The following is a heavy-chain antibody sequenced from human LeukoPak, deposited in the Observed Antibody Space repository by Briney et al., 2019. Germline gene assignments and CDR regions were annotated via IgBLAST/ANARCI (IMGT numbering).Heavy chain of an antibody. CDR1: GSTFSNYA. CDR2: ISSNDDIT. V-gene: IGHV3-23*01. D-gene: IGHD7-27*01. Sequence: PGGSLRLSCAASGSTFSNYAMSWVRQAPGKRLEWVSGISSNDDITYYADSVKGRFTISRDHFKNIVYLQMNSLRAEDTAIYHCTKGLTPDYWGQGTLVTVSS. CDR3: TKGLTPDY. J-gene: IGHJ4*02.